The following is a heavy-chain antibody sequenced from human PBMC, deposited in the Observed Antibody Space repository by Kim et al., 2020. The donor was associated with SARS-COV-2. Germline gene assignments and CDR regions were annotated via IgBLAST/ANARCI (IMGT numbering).Heavy chain of an antibody. CDR3: ASPGYSSGWYCY. CDR1: GGSISSSSYY. D-gene: IGHD6-19*01. CDR2: IYYSGST. J-gene: IGHJ4*02. Sequence: TLSLTCTVSGGSISSSSYYWGWIRQPPGKGLEWIGSIYYSGSTYYNPSLKSRVTISVDTSKNQFSLKLSSVTAADTAVYYCASPGYSSGWYCYWGQGTLVTVSS. V-gene: IGHV4-39*01.